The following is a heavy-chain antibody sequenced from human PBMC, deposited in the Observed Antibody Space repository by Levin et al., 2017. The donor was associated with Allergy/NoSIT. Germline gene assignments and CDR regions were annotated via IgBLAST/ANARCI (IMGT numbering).Heavy chain of an antibody. V-gene: IGHV1-8*01. CDR2: MNPNSGNT. CDR3: ARGLVTAPSKDY. D-gene: IGHD2-21*02. Sequence: ASVKVSCKASGYTFTSYDINWVRQATGQGLEWMGWMNPNSGNTGYAQKFQGRVTMTRNTSISTAYMELSSLRSEDTAVYYCARGLVTAPSKDYWGQGTLVTVSS. J-gene: IGHJ4*02. CDR1: GYTFTSYD.